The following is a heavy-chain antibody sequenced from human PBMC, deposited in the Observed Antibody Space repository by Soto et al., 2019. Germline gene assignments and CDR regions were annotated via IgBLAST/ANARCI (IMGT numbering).Heavy chain of an antibody. Sequence: PGGALRLSCAASGFTFTNAWMHWVRQAPGKGPEWIGRIKSKSNDEPTGHAAAVQGRFTISRDDSKNTLYLQMQSLKTEDTAVYYCATDGGKYIVEASDIWGQGTMVT. D-gene: IGHD2-21*01. CDR3: ATDGGKYIVEASDI. J-gene: IGHJ3*02. V-gene: IGHV3-15*07. CDR1: GFTFTNAW. CDR2: IKSKSNDEPT.